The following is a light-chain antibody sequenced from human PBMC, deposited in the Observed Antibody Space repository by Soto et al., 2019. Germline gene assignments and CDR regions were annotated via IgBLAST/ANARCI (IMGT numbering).Light chain of an antibody. V-gene: IGKV1-5*03. CDR3: QQYKRHSET. CDR2: AAS. CDR1: QALXSW. J-gene: IGKJ1*01. Sequence: ILLTKWSAALSGAEGDRVTITCRASQALXSWFGWYEEKPGKAPKVLXAAASTLKSGGPSRFSGSGSATEFTLTISSLHPDDVANYYCQQYKRHSETFGQGTKVDIK.